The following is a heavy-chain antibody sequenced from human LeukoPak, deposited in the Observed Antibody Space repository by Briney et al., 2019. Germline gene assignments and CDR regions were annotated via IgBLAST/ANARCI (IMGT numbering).Heavy chain of an antibody. CDR2: INHSGST. V-gene: IGHV4-34*01. J-gene: IGHJ6*03. CDR1: GGSISGYY. Sequence: SETLSLTCTVSGGSISGYYWSWIRQPPGKGLEWIGEINHSGSTNYNPSLKSRVTISVDTSKNQFSLKLSSVTAADTAVYYCARGRRGALSYYYYYYMDVWGKGTTVTVSS. D-gene: IGHD3-10*01. CDR3: ARGRRGALSYYYYYYMDV.